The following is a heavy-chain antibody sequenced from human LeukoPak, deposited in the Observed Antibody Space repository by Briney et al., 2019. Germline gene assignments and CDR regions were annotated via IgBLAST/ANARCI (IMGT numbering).Heavy chain of an antibody. V-gene: IGHV4-34*01. Sequence: PSETLSLTCAVYGGSFSGYYWSWIRQPPGKGLEWIGSMYYSGSTYYNPSLKSRVTISVDTSKNQFSLKLSSVTAADTAVYYCARQLAGIAVAGTDYYYYGMDVWGQGTTVTVSS. CDR1: GGSFSGYY. D-gene: IGHD6-19*01. J-gene: IGHJ6*02. CDR3: ARQLAGIAVAGTDYYYYGMDV. CDR2: MYYSGST.